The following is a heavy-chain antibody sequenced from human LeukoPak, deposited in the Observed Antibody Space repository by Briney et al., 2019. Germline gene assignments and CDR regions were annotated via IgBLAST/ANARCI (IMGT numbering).Heavy chain of an antibody. CDR3: ARDAGVVVVPAAPVL. CDR1: GYTFTSYD. Sequence: ASVKVSCKASGYTFTSYDINWVRQATGQGLEWTGWMNPNSGNTGYAQKFQGRVTITRDTSVSTAYMELSSLRSEDTAVYYCARDAGVVVVPAAPVLWGQGTLVTVSS. J-gene: IGHJ4*02. D-gene: IGHD2-2*01. V-gene: IGHV1-8*03. CDR2: MNPNSGNT.